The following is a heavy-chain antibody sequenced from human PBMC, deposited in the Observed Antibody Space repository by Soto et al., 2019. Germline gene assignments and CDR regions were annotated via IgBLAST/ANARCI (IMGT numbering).Heavy chain of an antibody. CDR1: GGSISTYY. Sequence: QVQLQESGPGLVKPSETLSLTCTVSGGSISTYYWSWIRQPPGKGLEWIGYIYYSGSTDYNPSLKSRVTMSGDTSKDQFSLKLRSVTAADTAVYFCARGVGLRTYFYYYGLDVWGQGTTVTVSS. CDR2: IYYSGST. V-gene: IGHV4-59*01. CDR3: ARGVGLRTYFYYYGLDV. J-gene: IGHJ6*02. D-gene: IGHD2-15*01.